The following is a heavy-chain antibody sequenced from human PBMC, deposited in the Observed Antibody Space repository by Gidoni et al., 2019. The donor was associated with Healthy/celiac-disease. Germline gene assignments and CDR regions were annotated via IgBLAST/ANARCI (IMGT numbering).Heavy chain of an antibody. D-gene: IGHD6-13*01. J-gene: IGHJ4*02. CDR1: GFPFGSYS. V-gene: IGHV3-48*02. Sequence: EVQLVESVGGLVQPAGSLRLSCAASGFPFGSYSMNWVRQAPGKGLEWVSYISSSSSTIYYADSVKGRFTIARDNAKNSLYLQMNSLRDEDTAVYYCARDRGIAAAGWFSDYWGQGTLVTVSS. CDR3: ARDRGIAAAGWFSDY. CDR2: ISSSSSTI.